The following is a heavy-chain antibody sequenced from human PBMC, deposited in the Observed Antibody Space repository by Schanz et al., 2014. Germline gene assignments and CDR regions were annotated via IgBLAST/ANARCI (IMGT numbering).Heavy chain of an antibody. Sequence: QVQLVQSGAEVKKPGSSMKVSCKASGGTFNSYTINWVRQAPGQGLEWMGRIISILGIPNYAQKFQGRVTFTADKSTSTAYMELRNLRSDDTAVYYCARAKRFGDMDVWGQGTTVTVSS. CDR1: GGTFNSYT. CDR3: ARAKRFGDMDV. J-gene: IGHJ6*02. D-gene: IGHD3-10*01. CDR2: IISILGIP. V-gene: IGHV1-69*02.